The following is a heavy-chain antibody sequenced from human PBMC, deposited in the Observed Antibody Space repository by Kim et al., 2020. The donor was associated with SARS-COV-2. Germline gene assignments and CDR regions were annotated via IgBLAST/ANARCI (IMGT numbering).Heavy chain of an antibody. Sequence: GGSLRLSCAASGFTFDDYAMHWVRQAPGKGLEWVSLISGDGGSTYYADSVKGRFTISRDNSKNSLYLQMNSLRTEDTALYYCAKNGGGYSGYDYYYYYYMDVWGKGTTVTVSS. CDR2: ISGDGGST. CDR3: AKNGGGYSGYDYYYYYYMDV. D-gene: IGHD5-12*01. V-gene: IGHV3-43*02. CDR1: GFTFDDYA. J-gene: IGHJ6*03.